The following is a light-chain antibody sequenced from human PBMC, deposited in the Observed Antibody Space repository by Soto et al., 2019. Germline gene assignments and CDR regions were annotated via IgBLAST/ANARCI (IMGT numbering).Light chain of an antibody. CDR2: GAS. V-gene: IGKV3-20*01. J-gene: IGKJ1*01. Sequence: TLSLSPGERATLSCRASQSVSSSYLAWYQQKPGQAPRLLIYGASSRATGIPDRFSGSGSGTDFTLTISRLEPEDFAVYYCQQYGSSPQTFGQGTKV. CDR3: QQYGSSPQT. CDR1: QSVSSSY.